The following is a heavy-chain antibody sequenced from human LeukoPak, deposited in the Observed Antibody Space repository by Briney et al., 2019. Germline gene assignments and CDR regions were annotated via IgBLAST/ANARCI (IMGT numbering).Heavy chain of an antibody. CDR2: INHTGST. J-gene: IGHJ3*02. V-gene: IGHV4-34*01. CDR3: AGERRGWLQLVPRGAFDI. D-gene: IGHD5-24*01. CDR1: GFSFSSYA. Sequence: GSLRLSCATSGFSFSSYAMSWIRQPPGKGLEWIGEINHTGSTKYNPSLKSRVSISVDTSKNQFSLRLTSVTAADTAVYYCAGERRGWLQLVPRGAFDIWGQGTMVTVSS.